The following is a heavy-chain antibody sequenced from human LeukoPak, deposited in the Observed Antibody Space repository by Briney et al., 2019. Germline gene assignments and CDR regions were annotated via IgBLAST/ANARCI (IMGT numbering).Heavy chain of an antibody. Sequence: GGSLRLSCAASGFTFSSYGMHWVRQAPGKGLEWVAVISYDGSNKYYADSVKGRFTISRDNSKNTLYLQMNSLRAEDTAVYYCAKDGGSYFTGFDYWGQGTLVTVSS. D-gene: IGHD1-26*01. CDR1: GFTFSSYG. CDR2: ISYDGSNK. J-gene: IGHJ4*02. CDR3: AKDGGSYFTGFDY. V-gene: IGHV3-30*18.